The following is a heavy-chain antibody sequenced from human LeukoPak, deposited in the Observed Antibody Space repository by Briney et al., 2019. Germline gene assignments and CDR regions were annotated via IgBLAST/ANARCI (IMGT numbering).Heavy chain of an antibody. CDR2: ISAYNGNT. V-gene: IGHV1-18*01. J-gene: IGHJ6*03. Sequence: GASVKVSCKASGYTFTSYGISWVRQAPGQGLEWMGWISAYNGNTNYAQKLRGRVTMTTDTSTSTAYMELRSLRSDDTAVYYCARSGYCSSTSCYGLGRYYYYMDVWGKGTTVTVSS. CDR3: ARSGYCSSTSCYGLGRYYYYMDV. D-gene: IGHD2-2*01. CDR1: GYTFTSYG.